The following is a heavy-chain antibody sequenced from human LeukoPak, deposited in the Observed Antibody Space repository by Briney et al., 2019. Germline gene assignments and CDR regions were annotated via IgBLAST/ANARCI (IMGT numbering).Heavy chain of an antibody. J-gene: IGHJ6*03. CDR3: ARDSVGYRSGGSCSGNYYYYMDV. CDR1: GGSISSYY. V-gene: IGHV4-59*01. Sequence: PSETLSLTCTVSGGSISSYYWSWIRQPPGKGLEWIGYIYYSGSTNYNPSPKSRVTISVDTSKNQFSLKLSSVTAADTAVYYCARDSVGYRSGGSCSGNYYYYMDVWGKGTTVTVSS. CDR2: IYYSGST. D-gene: IGHD2-15*01.